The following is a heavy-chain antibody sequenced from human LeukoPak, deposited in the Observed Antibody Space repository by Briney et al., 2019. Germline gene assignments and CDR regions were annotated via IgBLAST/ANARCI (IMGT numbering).Heavy chain of an antibody. V-gene: IGHV3-21*01. CDR3: ARDLIRLRFLEWAFDY. D-gene: IGHD3-3*01. J-gene: IGHJ4*02. CDR1: VFTFSSYS. CDR2: ISSSSYI. Sequence: PGGSLRLSCAASVFTFSSYSMNWVRQAPGKGLEWVSSISSSSYIYYADSVKGRFTISRDNAKNSLYLQMSSLRAEDTAVYYCARDLIRLRFLEWAFDYWGQGTLVTVSS.